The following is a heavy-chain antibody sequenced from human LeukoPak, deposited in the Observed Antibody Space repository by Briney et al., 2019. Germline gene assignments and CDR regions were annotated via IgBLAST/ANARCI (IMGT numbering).Heavy chain of an antibody. CDR1: GGSISSSSYY. CDR3: ARLRAAAAGTGFDY. CDR2: IYYSGST. V-gene: IGHV4-39*07. Sequence: SETLSLTCTVSGGSISSSSYYWGWIRQPPGKGLEWIGSIYYSGSTYYNPSLKSRVTISVDTSKNQFSLKLSSVTAADTAVYYCARLRAAAAGTGFDYWGQGTLVTVSS. J-gene: IGHJ4*02. D-gene: IGHD6-13*01.